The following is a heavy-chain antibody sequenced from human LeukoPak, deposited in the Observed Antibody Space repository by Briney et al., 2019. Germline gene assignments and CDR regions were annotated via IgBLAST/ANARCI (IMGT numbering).Heavy chain of an antibody. Sequence: GGSLRLSCAASGFTFSSYSMNWVRQALGKGLEWVSYISSSSSTIYYADSVKGRFTISRDNAKNSLYLQMNSLRAEDTAVYYRARESPSYCGGDCYLSWGQGTLVTVSS. J-gene: IGHJ4*02. D-gene: IGHD2-21*01. CDR1: GFTFSSYS. V-gene: IGHV3-48*01. CDR2: ISSSSSTI. CDR3: ARESPSYCGGDCYLS.